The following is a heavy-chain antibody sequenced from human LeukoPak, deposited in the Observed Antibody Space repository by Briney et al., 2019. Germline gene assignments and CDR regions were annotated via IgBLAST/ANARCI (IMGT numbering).Heavy chain of an antibody. D-gene: IGHD5-18*01. Sequence: ASVKVSCKASGYTFTTYNINWVRQAPGQGLEWMGWISGYNSNTNYAQKFQGRVTMTRDTSISTAYMELSRLRSDDTAVYYCARVASYGGDFDYWGQGTLVTVSS. CDR2: ISGYNSNT. CDR1: GYTFTTYN. J-gene: IGHJ4*02. CDR3: ARVASYGGDFDY. V-gene: IGHV1-18*01.